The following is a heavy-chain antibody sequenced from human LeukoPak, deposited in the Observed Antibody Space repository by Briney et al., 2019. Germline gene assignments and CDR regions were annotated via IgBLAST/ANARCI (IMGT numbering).Heavy chain of an antibody. D-gene: IGHD2-2*01. Sequence: GGSLRLSCSASGFTFSTYWMSWVRQAPGKGLEWVAVISYDGRNIHYPDSVKGRFTISRDISTDTLWLQMDSLRTEDTAVYYCAKGPQRGTAAAIDYWGQGTLVTVSS. CDR1: GFTFSTYW. CDR3: AKGPQRGTAAAIDY. CDR2: ISYDGRNI. J-gene: IGHJ4*02. V-gene: IGHV3-30*18.